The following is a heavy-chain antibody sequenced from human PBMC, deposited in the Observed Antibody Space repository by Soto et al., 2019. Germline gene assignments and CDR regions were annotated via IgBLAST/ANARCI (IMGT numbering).Heavy chain of an antibody. CDR2: IYYSGST. J-gene: IGHJ5*02. Sequence: SETLSLTCTVSGGSISSSSYYWGWIRQPPGKGLEWIGSIYYSGSTYYNPSLKSRVTISVDTSKNQFSLKLSSVTAADTAVYYCARNMVRGFNWFDPWGQGTLVTVSS. CDR3: ARNMVRGFNWFDP. D-gene: IGHD3-10*01. V-gene: IGHV4-39*01. CDR1: GGSISSSSYY.